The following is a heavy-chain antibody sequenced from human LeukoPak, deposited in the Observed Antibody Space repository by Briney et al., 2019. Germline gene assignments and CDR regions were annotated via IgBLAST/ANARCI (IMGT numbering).Heavy chain of an antibody. CDR2: INANSGTT. D-gene: IGHD3-10*01. V-gene: IGHV3-23*01. Sequence: GGSLRLSCTASGFAFSVYAMSWLRQPPGKGLEWVSTINANSGTTSYAASVRGRFTISRDNSKNTLYLQLNTLRADDTATYYCVRASGPFDIWGQGTMVTVSS. CDR3: VRASGPFDI. CDR1: GFAFSVYA. J-gene: IGHJ3*02.